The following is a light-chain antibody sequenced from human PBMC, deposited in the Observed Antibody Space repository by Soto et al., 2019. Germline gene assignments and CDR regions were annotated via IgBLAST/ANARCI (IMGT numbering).Light chain of an antibody. Sequence: QSALTQPASVSGSPGQSITISCTGTSGDIGSYNRVSWYHQHPGKAPKLIIYEVTDRHSGVSNRFSGSKSGNTASLTISGLQAEDEAEYYCSSYTNINTRACVFGTGTKLPVL. J-gene: IGLJ1*01. CDR1: SGDIGSYNR. CDR3: SSYTNINTRACV. CDR2: EVT. V-gene: IGLV2-14*01.